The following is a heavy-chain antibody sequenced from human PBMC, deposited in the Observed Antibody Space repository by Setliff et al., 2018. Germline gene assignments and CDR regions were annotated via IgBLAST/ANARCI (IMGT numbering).Heavy chain of an antibody. Sequence: PSETLSLTCTVSGGSISSSSYHWGWIRQPPGKGLEWIGSIYYSGSTYYNPSLKSRVTISVDTSKNQFSLKLSSVTAADTAVYYCARHHRGVIISWFDPWGQGTLVTVSS. J-gene: IGHJ5*02. D-gene: IGHD3-10*01. CDR3: ARHHRGVIISWFDP. V-gene: IGHV4-39*01. CDR1: GGSISSSSYH. CDR2: IYYSGST.